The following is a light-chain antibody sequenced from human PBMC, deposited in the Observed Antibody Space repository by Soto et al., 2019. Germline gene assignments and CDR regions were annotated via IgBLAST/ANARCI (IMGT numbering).Light chain of an antibody. CDR1: QSISSW. V-gene: IGKV1-5*01. J-gene: IGKJ1*01. Sequence: DIQMTQSPATLAASVGDRVTITGRASQSISSWLAWYQQKPGRAPDLLIYDASNLESGVPSRFSGSGSGTEFTLTISSLQPADFATYYCQHYISNSPTFGQGTKVEIK. CDR3: QHYISNSPT. CDR2: DAS.